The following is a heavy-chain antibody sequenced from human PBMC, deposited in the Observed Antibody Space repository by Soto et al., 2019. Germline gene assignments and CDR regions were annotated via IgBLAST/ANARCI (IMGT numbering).Heavy chain of an antibody. CDR1: GFTFSSYA. D-gene: IGHD3-22*01. V-gene: IGHV3-30-3*01. J-gene: IGHJ3*02. CDR2: ISYDGSNK. CDR3: ARERYYDSAFDI. Sequence: QVQLVESGGGVVQPGRSLRLSCAASGFTFSSYAMHWVRQAPGKGLEWVAVISYDGSNKYYADSVKGRFTISRDNSKNTLYLQMNSLRAEDTAVYYCARERYYDSAFDIWGQGTMVTVSS.